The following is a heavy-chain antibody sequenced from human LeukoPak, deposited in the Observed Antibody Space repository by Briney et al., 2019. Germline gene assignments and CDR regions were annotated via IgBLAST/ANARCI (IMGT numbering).Heavy chain of an antibody. J-gene: IGHJ4*02. CDR2: ISWNSGSI. CDR1: GFTFDDYA. V-gene: IGHV3-9*01. Sequence: GGSLRLSCAASGFTFDDYAMHWVRQAPGKGLEWVSGISWNSGSIGYADSVKGRFTISRDNSKNTLYLQMNSLRAEDTAVYYCARDKSGRLGELSFGYWGQGTLGTVSS. D-gene: IGHD3-16*02. CDR3: ARDKSGRLGELSFGY.